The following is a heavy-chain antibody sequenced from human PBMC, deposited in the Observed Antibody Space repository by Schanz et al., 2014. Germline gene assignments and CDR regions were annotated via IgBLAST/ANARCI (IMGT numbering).Heavy chain of an antibody. CDR3: ARDGGGCSSSTSCYAFEI. Sequence: QVQLQESGPGLVKPSQTLSLTCTVSVGSISSGSYYWSWIRQPAGKGLEWIGRIYTSGSTNYNPSLKRRFTITVDTYKNEFSLKLDSVTAADTAVYYCARDGGGCSSSTSCYAFEIWGQGTMVTVAS. CDR1: VGSISSGSYY. CDR2: IYTSGST. J-gene: IGHJ3*02. V-gene: IGHV4-61*02. D-gene: IGHD2-2*01.